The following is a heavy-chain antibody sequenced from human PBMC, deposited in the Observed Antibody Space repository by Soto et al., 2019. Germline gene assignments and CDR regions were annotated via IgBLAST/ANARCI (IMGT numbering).Heavy chain of an antibody. D-gene: IGHD6-13*01. CDR2: MSGDGTRT. CDR3: AKDRDDSIWFGLNFLGY. J-gene: IGHJ4*02. V-gene: IGHV3-23*01. Sequence: GGSLRLSCAASGFAFSTNAMTWVRQAPGKGLEWVTTMSGDGTRTYYADSVKGRFTISRDNSKTTVFLEMNSLRADDTAVYYCAKDRDDSIWFGLNFLGYWGLGTLVTVSS. CDR1: GFAFSTNA.